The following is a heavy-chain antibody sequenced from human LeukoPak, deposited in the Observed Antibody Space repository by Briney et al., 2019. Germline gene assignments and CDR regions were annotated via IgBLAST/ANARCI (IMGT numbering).Heavy chain of an antibody. CDR2: ISNSGDTV. CDR3: ALGTINKDFNFGMDV. D-gene: IGHD2-8*01. Sequence: GGSLRLSCAASGFTFSDYYMTWLRQAPGKGLEWLSYISNSGDTVFYADSVKGRFTVSRDNAKRSLYLQIESLRDDDTAVYHCALGTINKDFNFGMDVWGQGTTVTVSS. CDR1: GFTFSDYY. V-gene: IGHV3-11*01. J-gene: IGHJ6*02.